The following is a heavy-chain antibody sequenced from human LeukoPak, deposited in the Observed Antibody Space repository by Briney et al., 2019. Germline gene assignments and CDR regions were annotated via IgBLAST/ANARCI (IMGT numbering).Heavy chain of an antibody. CDR2: INPNSGGT. J-gene: IGHJ4*02. D-gene: IGHD6-19*01. Sequence: GASVTVSCKASGYTFTGYYMHWVRQAPGQGLEWMGWINPNSGGTNYAQKFQGRVTMTRDTSISTAYMELSRLRSDDTAVYYCARAEYSSGWADYWGQGTLVTVSS. CDR3: ARAEYSSGWADY. V-gene: IGHV1-2*02. CDR1: GYTFTGYY.